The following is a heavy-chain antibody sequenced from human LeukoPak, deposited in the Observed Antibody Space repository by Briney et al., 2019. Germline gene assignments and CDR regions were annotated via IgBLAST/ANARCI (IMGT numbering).Heavy chain of an antibody. CDR3: ARDAPLLWFKVPRYYMDV. CDR1: GFTFSSYW. V-gene: IGHV3-48*04. Sequence: GGSLRLSCAASGFTFSSYWMSWVRQAPGKGLEWVSYISSSGSTIYYADSVKGRFTISRDNAKNSLYLQMNSLRAEDTAVYYCARDAPLLWFKVPRYYMDVWGKGTTVTVSS. CDR2: ISSSGSTI. J-gene: IGHJ6*03. D-gene: IGHD3-10*01.